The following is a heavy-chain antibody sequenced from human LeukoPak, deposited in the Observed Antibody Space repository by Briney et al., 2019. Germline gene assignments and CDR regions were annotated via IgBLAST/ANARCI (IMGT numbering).Heavy chain of an antibody. CDR2: ISAYNGNT. CDR1: GYTFSSYS. D-gene: IGHD2-15*01. J-gene: IGHJ4*02. V-gene: IGHV1-18*01. CDR3: ARASYCSDGSCYSDY. Sequence: ASVKVSCKASGYTFSSYSISWVRQAPGQGLEWMGWISAYNGNTIYAQKVKGRVTMTTDTSTSTAYMELRSLKSDDTAVYYRARASYCSDGSCYSDYWGQGPLVTVSS.